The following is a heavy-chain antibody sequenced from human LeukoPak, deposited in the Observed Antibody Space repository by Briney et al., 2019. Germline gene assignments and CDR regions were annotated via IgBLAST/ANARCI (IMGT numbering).Heavy chain of an antibody. J-gene: IGHJ6*02. V-gene: IGHV3-73*01. Sequence: GGSLKLSCAASGFTFSGSAMHWVRQASGKGLEWVGRIRSKANSYATAYAASVKGRFTISRDDSKNTAYLQMNSLKTEDTAVYYCTRRGYSYGYNDGMDVWGQGTTVTVSS. CDR3: TRRGYSYGYNDGMDV. CDR1: GFTFSGSA. CDR2: IRSKANSYAT. D-gene: IGHD5-18*01.